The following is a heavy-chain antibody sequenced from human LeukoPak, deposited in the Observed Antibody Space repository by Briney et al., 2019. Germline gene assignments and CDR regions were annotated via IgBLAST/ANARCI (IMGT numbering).Heavy chain of an antibody. J-gene: IGHJ4*02. CDR3: VKDRTGTYTLDY. D-gene: IGHD3-10*01. CDR2: ISDDGRRQ. V-gene: IGHV3-30*01. Sequence: GGSLTLSCAPTGFTFCNYAVHWGRHAPDRAREWVDFISDDGRRQQYADSVKGLFTISRDNSKNTLNLQMNSLRAGDAAVYYCVKDRTGTYTLDYWGQGTLVTVSS. CDR1: GFTFCNYA.